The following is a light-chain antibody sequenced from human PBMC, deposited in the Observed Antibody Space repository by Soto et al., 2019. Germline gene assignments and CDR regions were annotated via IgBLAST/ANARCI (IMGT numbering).Light chain of an antibody. CDR1: SSDVGGYNY. Sequence: QSALTQPASVSGSPGQSITISCTGTSSDVGGYNYVSWYQQHPGKAPKLMIYDVSNRPSGVSNRFSGSKSGNTASLTISGLQAEDDADDYCSSYTSSSTLEVFGTGTKLTVL. CDR2: DVS. V-gene: IGLV2-14*01. J-gene: IGLJ1*01. CDR3: SSYTSSSTLEV.